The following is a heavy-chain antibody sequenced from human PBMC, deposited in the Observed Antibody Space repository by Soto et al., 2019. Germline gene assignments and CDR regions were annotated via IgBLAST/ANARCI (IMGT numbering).Heavy chain of an antibody. CDR1: GFTFNSHG. CDR2: ISYDGSNK. D-gene: IGHD1-26*01. Sequence: QVQLVESGGGVVQPGRSLRLSCAASGFTFNSHGMHWVRQAPGKGLEWVGVISYDGSNKYYADAVKGRFTISRDNFKNTLYLQINSLGTEDTAVYYCAKGVREWELRSLGFWGQGALVTVSS. CDR3: AKGVREWELRSLGF. J-gene: IGHJ4*02. V-gene: IGHV3-30*18.